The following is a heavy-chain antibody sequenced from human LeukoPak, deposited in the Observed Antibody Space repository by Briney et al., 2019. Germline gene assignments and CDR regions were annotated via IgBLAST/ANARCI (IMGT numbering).Heavy chain of an antibody. D-gene: IGHD3-10*01. CDR1: GGSFSGYY. Sequence: SETLSLTCAVYGGSFSGYYWSWIRQPPGKGLEWIGYIYYSGSTNYNPSLKSRVTISVDTSKNQFSLKLSSVTAADTAVYYCARSLWFGELLNIDYWGQGTLVTVSS. CDR3: ARSLWFGELLNIDY. CDR2: IYYSGST. J-gene: IGHJ4*02. V-gene: IGHV4-59*01.